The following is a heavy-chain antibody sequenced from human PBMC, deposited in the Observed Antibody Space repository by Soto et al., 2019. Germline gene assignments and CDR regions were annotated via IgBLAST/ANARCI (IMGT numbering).Heavy chain of an antibody. D-gene: IGHD4-17*01. V-gene: IGHV4-59*08. CDR1: GGSISSYY. Sequence: SETLSLTCTVSGGSISSYYWSWIRQPPGKGLEWIGYIYYSGSTNYNPSLKSRVTISVDTSKNQFSLKLSSVTAADTAVYYCARHLFNDYGDYYYYGMDVWGQGTTVTVSS. CDR2: IYYSGST. CDR3: ARHLFNDYGDYYYYGMDV. J-gene: IGHJ6*02.